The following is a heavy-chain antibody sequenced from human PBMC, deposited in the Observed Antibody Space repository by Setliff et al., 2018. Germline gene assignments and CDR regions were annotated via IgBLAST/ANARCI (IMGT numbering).Heavy chain of an antibody. CDR2: IYTSWST. CDR3: ARMSGFQYIDV. CDR1: GDSVSSRTYY. D-gene: IGHD3-3*01. J-gene: IGHJ6*03. Sequence: SETLSLTCTVSGDSVSSRTYYWSWIRQPAGKGLEWIGHIYTSWSTISNPSLKSRVTISLDTSKNQFSLNLTSVTAEDTAVYYCARMSGFQYIDVWDKGTTVTVSS. V-gene: IGHV4-61*09.